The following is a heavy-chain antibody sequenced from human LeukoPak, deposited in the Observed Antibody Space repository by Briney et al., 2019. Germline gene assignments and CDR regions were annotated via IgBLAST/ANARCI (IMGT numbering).Heavy chain of an antibody. J-gene: IGHJ3*02. CDR3: ARPSTVTTHDAFDI. V-gene: IGHV3-21*01. D-gene: IGHD4-17*01. Sequence: GGSLRLSCAASGFTFSSYSMKWVPQAPGKGLEWVSSISSSSSYIYYADSVKGRFTISRDSAKNSLYLQMNSLRAEDTAVYYCARPSTVTTHDAFDIWGQGTMVTVSS. CDR2: ISSSSSYI. CDR1: GFTFSSYS.